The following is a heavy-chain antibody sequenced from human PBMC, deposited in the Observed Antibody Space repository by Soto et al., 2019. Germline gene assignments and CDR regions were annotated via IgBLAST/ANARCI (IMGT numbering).Heavy chain of an antibody. D-gene: IGHD6-19*01. V-gene: IGHV3-11*01. Sequence: QVQLVESGGGLVKPGGSLRLSCAASGFTFSDSYMSWIRQAPGKGLEWISYISSGGSTIFYADSVKGRFTISRDNAKNALYLQINSLRAEDTAVYYCARDPAVAGPGEDGIDVWGQGTAVTV. CDR1: GFTFSDSY. J-gene: IGHJ6*02. CDR2: ISSGGSTI. CDR3: ARDPAVAGPGEDGIDV.